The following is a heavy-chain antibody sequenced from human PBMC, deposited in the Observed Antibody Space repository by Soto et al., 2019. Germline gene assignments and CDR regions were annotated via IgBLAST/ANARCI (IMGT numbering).Heavy chain of an antibody. CDR1: GYTFTSYA. CDR2: INAGNGKT. J-gene: IGHJ5*02. Sequence: QVQLVQSGAEVKKPGASVKVSCKASGYTFTSYAMHWVRQAPGQRLEWMGGINAGNGKTKYSQKFKGRVAITRDTSASTAYMELSSLRSEDTAVYYCARSTGSYYVWFDPWGQGTLVTVSS. V-gene: IGHV1-3*01. D-gene: IGHD1-26*01. CDR3: ARSTGSYYVWFDP.